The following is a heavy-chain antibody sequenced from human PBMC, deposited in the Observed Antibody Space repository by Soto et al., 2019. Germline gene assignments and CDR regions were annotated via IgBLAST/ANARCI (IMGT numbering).Heavy chain of an antibody. CDR2: TYYRSKWYN. D-gene: IGHD5-18*01. J-gene: IGHJ6*02. CDR3: ARDRIQLWSGYYYGMDV. V-gene: IGHV6-1*01. CDR1: GDSVSSNSAA. Sequence: SQTLSLTCAISGDSVSSNSAAWNWIRQSPSRGLEWLGRTYYRSKWYNDYAVSVKSRITINPDTSKNQFSLQLNSVTPEDTAVYYCARDRIQLWSGYYYGMDVWGQGTTVTV.